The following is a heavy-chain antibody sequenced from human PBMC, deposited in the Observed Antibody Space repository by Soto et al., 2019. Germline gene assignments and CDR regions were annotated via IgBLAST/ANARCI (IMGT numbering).Heavy chain of an antibody. D-gene: IGHD6-6*01. V-gene: IGHV3-30-3*01. CDR2: ISYDGSNK. J-gene: IGHJ6*02. CDR1: GFTFSSYA. Sequence: PGGSLRLSCAASGFTFSSYAMHWVRQAPGKGLEWVAVISYDGSNKYYADSVKGRFTISRDNSKNTLYLQMNSLRAEDTAVYYCARGGRSRSFYYYYYGMDVWGQGTTVTVSS. CDR3: ARGGRSRSFYYYYYGMDV.